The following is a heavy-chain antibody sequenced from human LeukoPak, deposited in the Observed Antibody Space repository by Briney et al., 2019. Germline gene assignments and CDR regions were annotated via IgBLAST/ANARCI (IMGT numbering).Heavy chain of an antibody. CDR3: ARRAGSSWNKRVNYYYMDV. CDR2: NYFRGST. CDR1: GGSISIYH. D-gene: IGHD6-13*01. J-gene: IGHJ6*03. V-gene: IGHV4-59*08. Sequence: SETLSLTRTVSGGSISIYHWSWVPHPPGKRLECIGYNYFRGSTNYNPPLKSRVTRSVDTSKNQFSLKLSSVTAADTAVYYCARRAGSSWNKRVNYYYMDVWSKGTTVTVSS.